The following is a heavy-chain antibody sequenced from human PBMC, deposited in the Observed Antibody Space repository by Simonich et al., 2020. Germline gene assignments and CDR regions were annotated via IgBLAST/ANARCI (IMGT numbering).Heavy chain of an antibody. V-gene: IGHV4-39*01. Sequence: QLQLQESGPGLVKPSETLSLTCTVSGGSISSSSYYWGWIRQPPGKGLVWIGSNYYSGRTHHHPSLKGRVTISVDTSKNQFSLKLSSVTAADTAVYYCARHAGFAFDIWGQGTMVTVSS. J-gene: IGHJ3*02. CDR3: ARHAGFAFDI. CDR1: GGSISSSSYY. D-gene: IGHD6-13*01. CDR2: NYYSGRT.